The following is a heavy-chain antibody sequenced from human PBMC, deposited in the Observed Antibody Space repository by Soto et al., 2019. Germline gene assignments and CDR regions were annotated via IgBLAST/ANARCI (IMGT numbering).Heavy chain of an antibody. D-gene: IGHD3-10*01. CDR1: GFTFSSYG. Sequence: GSLRLSCAASGFTFSSYGFHWVRQAPGKGLEWVAVISNDGKNKYSADSVKGRFTISRDNSENTLYLQMNSLRAEDTAVYYCAKDSGRGSADYYFDCWGQGTLVTVSS. CDR3: AKDSGRGSADYYFDC. J-gene: IGHJ4*02. CDR2: ISNDGKNK. V-gene: IGHV3-30*18.